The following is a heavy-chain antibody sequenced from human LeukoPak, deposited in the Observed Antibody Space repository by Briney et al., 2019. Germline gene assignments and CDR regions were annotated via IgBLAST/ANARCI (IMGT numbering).Heavy chain of an antibody. Sequence: ASVKVSCKASGYTFTSYAMNWVRQAPGQGLEWMGWINTNTGNPTYAQGFTGRFVFSLDTSVSTAYLQISSLKAEDTAVYYCAREVVVPAAIHYYYYGMDVWGQGTTVTVSS. J-gene: IGHJ6*02. CDR2: INTNTGNP. CDR1: GYTFTSYA. CDR3: AREVVVPAAIHYYYYGMDV. D-gene: IGHD2-2*01. V-gene: IGHV7-4-1*02.